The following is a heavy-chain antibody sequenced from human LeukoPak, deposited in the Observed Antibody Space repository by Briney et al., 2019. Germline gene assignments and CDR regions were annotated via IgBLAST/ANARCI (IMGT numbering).Heavy chain of an antibody. V-gene: IGHV1-2*06. CDR2: INPNSGGT. CDR3: AAAGEYCSGATCYFGVYFDS. Sequence: ASVKVSCKSSGYSFTYNYIYWVRQAPGQGLEWMGRINPNSGGTHYAQKFQDRVTMTRDTSISTAYMELSSLTSDDSALYYCAAAGEYCSGATCYFGVYFDSWGQGTLVTVSS. J-gene: IGHJ4*02. CDR1: GYSFTYNY. D-gene: IGHD2-15*01.